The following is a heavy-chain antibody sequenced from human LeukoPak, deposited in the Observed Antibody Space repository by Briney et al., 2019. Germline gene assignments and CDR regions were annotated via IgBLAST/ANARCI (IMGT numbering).Heavy chain of an antibody. CDR2: ISGGGETI. V-gene: IGHV3-48*03. D-gene: IGHD6-19*01. J-gene: IGHJ5*02. Sequence: GGSLRLSCSASGFTFSSYEMNWVRQAPGKGLEWLSCISGGGETINYADSVKGRFTISRDNAKNSLFLQMNNLRPEDTAVCYCAREWLTHNWFDPWGQGTLVIVSS. CDR3: AREWLTHNWFDP. CDR1: GFTFSSYE.